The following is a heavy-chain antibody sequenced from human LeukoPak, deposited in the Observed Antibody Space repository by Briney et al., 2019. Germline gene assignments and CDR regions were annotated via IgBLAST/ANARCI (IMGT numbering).Heavy chain of an antibody. CDR3: ARERGSGSYTTAFDI. CDR2: ISGSGRTI. CDR1: GFIFTSYS. Sequence: GGSLRLSCAASGFIFTSYSFNWVRQAPGKGLEWVSYISGSGRTIYYADSVRGRFTISRDNAKNSLYLQMNSLRAEDTAVYYCARERGSGSYTTAFDIWGQGTMVTVSS. V-gene: IGHV3-48*04. J-gene: IGHJ3*02. D-gene: IGHD1-26*01.